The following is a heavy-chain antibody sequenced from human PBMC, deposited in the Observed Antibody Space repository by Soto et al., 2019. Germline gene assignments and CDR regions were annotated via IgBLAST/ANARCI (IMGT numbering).Heavy chain of an antibody. Sequence: QVQLQESGPGLVKPSGTLSLTCAVSGGSISSSNWWSWVRQPPGKGLEWIGEIYHSGSTNYNPSLKSRVTISVDKSKNQFSLKRSSVTAADTAVYYCARVRATYDILYYCDYWGQGTLVTVSS. D-gene: IGHD3-9*01. CDR3: ARVRATYDILYYCDY. J-gene: IGHJ4*02. CDR1: GGSISSSNW. CDR2: IYHSGST. V-gene: IGHV4-4*02.